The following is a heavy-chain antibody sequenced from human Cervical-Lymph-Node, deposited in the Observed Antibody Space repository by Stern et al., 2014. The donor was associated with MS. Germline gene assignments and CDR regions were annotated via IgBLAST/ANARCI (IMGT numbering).Heavy chain of an antibody. Sequence: VQLVQSGGGLVQPGGSLRLSCAASGFTFSDYWMTWVRPAPGQGLEWVATIKQDGYEKYFVHSLQGRFTLSTDNPRDPKFLQINSLRAEDTAVYYGARSLRGTDPNGFDPWGQGTRVTVSS. D-gene: IGHD3-16*01. CDR2: IKQDGYEK. CDR1: GFTFSDYW. CDR3: ARSLRGTDPNGFDP. V-gene: IGHV3-7*01. J-gene: IGHJ5*02.